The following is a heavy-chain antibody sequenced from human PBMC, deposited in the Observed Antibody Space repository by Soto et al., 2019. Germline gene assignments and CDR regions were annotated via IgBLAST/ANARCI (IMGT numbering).Heavy chain of an antibody. CDR3: ARRIVATETFDY. J-gene: IGHJ4*02. CDR1: GGSISSSRHY. CDR2: IHYTGST. Sequence: SETLSLTCTVFGGSISSSRHYWSWIRQPPGKELEWIGAIHYTGSTYYNPPLKSRVTFSVDTSTNQFSLKLTSVTAADTALYYCARRIVATETFDYWGQGTLVTVSS. V-gene: IGHV4-39*01. D-gene: IGHD5-12*01.